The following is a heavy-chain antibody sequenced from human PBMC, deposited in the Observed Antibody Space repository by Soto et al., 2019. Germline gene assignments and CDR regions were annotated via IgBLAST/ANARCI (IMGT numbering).Heavy chain of an antibody. D-gene: IGHD6-6*01. J-gene: IGHJ4*02. CDR1: GFTFSSYA. Sequence: EVQLLESGGGLVQPGGSLRLSCAASGFTFSSYAMSWVRQAPGKGLEWVSAISGSGGSTYYADSVKGRFTISRDNSKNTLYLQMNSLRAEDTAVYYCAKEGYSSSSYRLGEVDYWGQGTLVTVSS. CDR2: ISGSGGST. V-gene: IGHV3-23*01. CDR3: AKEGYSSSSYRLGEVDY.